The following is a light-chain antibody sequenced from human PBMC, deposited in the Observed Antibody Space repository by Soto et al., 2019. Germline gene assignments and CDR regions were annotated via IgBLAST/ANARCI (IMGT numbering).Light chain of an antibody. CDR1: QSISNN. Sequence: EIVMTQSPATLSVSPGETATLSCRASQSISNNLAWYQQKPGQAPRLLIYDASTRATGIPARFSGSGSGTEFTLTISSLQSEDFAAYYCQQCTNWPPAFGQGTKLEI. CDR2: DAS. J-gene: IGKJ2*01. CDR3: QQCTNWPPA. V-gene: IGKV3-15*01.